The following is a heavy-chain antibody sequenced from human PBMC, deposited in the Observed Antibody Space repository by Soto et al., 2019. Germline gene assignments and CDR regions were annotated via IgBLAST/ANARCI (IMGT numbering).Heavy chain of an antibody. J-gene: IGHJ4*02. CDR2: ISYDGSNK. Sequence: QVQLVESGGGVVQPGRSLRLSCAASGFTFSSYAMHWVHQAPGKGLEWVAVISYDGSNKYYADSVKGRFTISRDNSKNTLYLQMNSLRAEDTAVYYCARDGGYSYGEPYYYFDYWGQGTLVTVSS. D-gene: IGHD5-18*01. CDR3: ARDGGYSYGEPYYYFDY. V-gene: IGHV3-30-3*01. CDR1: GFTFSSYA.